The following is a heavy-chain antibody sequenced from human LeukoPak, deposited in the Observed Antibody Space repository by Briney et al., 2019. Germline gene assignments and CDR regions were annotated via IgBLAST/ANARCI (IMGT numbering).Heavy chain of an antibody. CDR1: GGSISSSSYY. D-gene: IGHD4-17*01. CDR3: ARAPGGYGDYAYFQH. J-gene: IGHJ1*01. V-gene: IGHV4-39*07. Sequence: SETLSLTCTVSGGSISSSSYYWGWIRQPPGKGLEWLGSIYYSGSTYDNPSLKSRVTISVDTSKNQFSLKLSSVTAADTAVYYCARAPGGYGDYAYFQHWGQGTLVTVSS. CDR2: IYYSGST.